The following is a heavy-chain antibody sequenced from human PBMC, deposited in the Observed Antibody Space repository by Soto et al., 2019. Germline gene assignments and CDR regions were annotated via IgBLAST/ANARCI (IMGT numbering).Heavy chain of an antibody. V-gene: IGHV3-33*01. CDR1: GFSFSTYG. Sequence: QVQLVESGGGVVQPGRSLRLSCAASGFSFSTYGMHWVRQAPGMGLDWVAVIWYDGSNKYYGDSVKGRFTISRDNSKNTLYLQMSSLRAEDTAVYYCARAGGPFDFWGQGTLVTVSS. J-gene: IGHJ3*01. CDR3: ARAGGPFDF. CDR2: IWYDGSNK.